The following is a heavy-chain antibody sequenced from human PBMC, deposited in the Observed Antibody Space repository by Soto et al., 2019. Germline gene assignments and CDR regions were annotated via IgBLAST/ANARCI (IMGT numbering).Heavy chain of an antibody. J-gene: IGHJ4*02. CDR3: ARDQLRPGILYSLGVLLPEYGL. CDR2: ISVSGNNA. D-gene: IGHD3-22*01. CDR1: GFTFSSYA. V-gene: IGHV3-23*01. Sequence: PGGSLRLSCTASGFTFSSYAMHWVRQAPGKGLEWVAAISVSGNNAYYADSVKGRFTISRDNSQNSVFLQMSSLRADDTAVYYCARDQLRPGILYSLGVLLPEYGLWGQGTLVTVSS.